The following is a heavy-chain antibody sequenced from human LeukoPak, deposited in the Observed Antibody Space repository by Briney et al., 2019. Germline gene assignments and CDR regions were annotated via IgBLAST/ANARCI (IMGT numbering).Heavy chain of an antibody. D-gene: IGHD5/OR15-5a*01. CDR2: IYHSGST. CDR3: ARVYAGLYNY. V-gene: IGHV4-30-2*01. CDR1: GGSISSGGYY. J-gene: IGHJ4*02. Sequence: SETLSLTCTVSGGSISSGGYYWSWIRQPPGKGLEWIGYIYHSGSTYYNPSLKSRVTISVDRSKNQFSLKLSSVTAADTAVYYCARVYAGLYNYWGQGTLVTVSS.